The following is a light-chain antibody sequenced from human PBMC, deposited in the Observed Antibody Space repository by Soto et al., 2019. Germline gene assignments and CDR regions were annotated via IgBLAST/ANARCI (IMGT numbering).Light chain of an antibody. CDR2: GAS. CDR3: QQYANWPYT. V-gene: IGKV3-15*01. Sequence: EIVMTQSPGTLSVSPGESATLSCRASQSVSTNVAWFQQRPGQPPRLLIYGASGRATGIPARFRGTGSGTGFTLTIGSMQSEDFAVYFCQQYANWPYTFAQGTKVDIK. J-gene: IGKJ2*01. CDR1: QSVSTN.